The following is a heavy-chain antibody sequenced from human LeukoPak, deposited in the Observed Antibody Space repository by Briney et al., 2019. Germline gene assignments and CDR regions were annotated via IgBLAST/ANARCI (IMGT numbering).Heavy chain of an antibody. J-gene: IGHJ3*02. V-gene: IGHV3-30-3*01. CDR2: ISYDGSIA. CDR1: GFTFSTYT. D-gene: IGHD1-26*01. Sequence: GGSLRLSCAASGFTFSTYTMHWVRQAPGKGLEWAAYISYDGSIAYYADSVKGRFTISRDNSKNTLYAQMNRLRTEDTAVYYCAREGGTSPGAFDIWGQGTMVAVSS. CDR3: AREGGTSPGAFDI.